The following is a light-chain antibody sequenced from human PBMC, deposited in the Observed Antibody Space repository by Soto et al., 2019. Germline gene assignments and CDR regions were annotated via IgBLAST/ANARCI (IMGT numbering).Light chain of an antibody. CDR1: QSVSSSY. Sequence: EIVLTQSPGTLSLSPGERATLSCRASQSVSSSYLAWYQQKPGQAPRLLIYGASGRATGIQDRFSGSGSGTDFTLTISRLEPEDFAVYYCQQYGSSPKYTFGQGTKLEIK. V-gene: IGKV3-20*01. CDR2: GAS. CDR3: QQYGSSPKYT. J-gene: IGKJ2*01.